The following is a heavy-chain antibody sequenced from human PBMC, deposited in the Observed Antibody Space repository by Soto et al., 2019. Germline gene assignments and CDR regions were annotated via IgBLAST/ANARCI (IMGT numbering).Heavy chain of an antibody. CDR1: GGTFSSYA. CDR3: ASASYYDSSGHPDAFDI. D-gene: IGHD3-22*01. J-gene: IGHJ3*02. V-gene: IGHV1-69*13. Sequence: SVKVSCKASGGTFSSYAISWVRQAPGQGLEWMGGIIPIFGTANYAQKFQGRVTITADESTSTAYMELSSLRSEDTAVYYCASASYYDSSGHPDAFDIWGQGTMVTVSS. CDR2: IIPIFGTA.